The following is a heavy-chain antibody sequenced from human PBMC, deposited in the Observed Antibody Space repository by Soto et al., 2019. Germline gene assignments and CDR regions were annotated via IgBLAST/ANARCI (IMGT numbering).Heavy chain of an antibody. J-gene: IGHJ6*02. CDR2: IYSGGST. CDR1: GFTVSSNY. V-gene: IGHV3-53*02. CDR3: ARDRGVSPPNYYYYGMDV. Sequence: EVQLVETGGGLIQPGGSLRLSCAASGFTVSSNYMSWFRQAPGKGLEWVSVIYSGGSTYYADSVKGRFTISRDNSKNTLYLQMNSLRAEDTAVYYCARDRGVSPPNYYYYGMDVWCQGTTVTVSS. D-gene: IGHD3-10*01.